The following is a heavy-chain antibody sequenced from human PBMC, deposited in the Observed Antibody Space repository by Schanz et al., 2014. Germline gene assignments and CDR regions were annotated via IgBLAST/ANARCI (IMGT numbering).Heavy chain of an antibody. J-gene: IGHJ3*01. Sequence: DVQLLESGGGLVQPGGSLRLSCAASTFTFSSDWMSWVRQAPGMGLEWVSAISGRDGSTYYADSVRGRFTISRDNSKNTLYLQMNSLRADDTAVYYCARELPGVVAFDFWGQGTMVTVSS. V-gene: IGHV3-23*01. CDR2: ISGRDGST. CDR1: TFTFSSDW. D-gene: IGHD7-27*01. CDR3: ARELPGVVAFDF.